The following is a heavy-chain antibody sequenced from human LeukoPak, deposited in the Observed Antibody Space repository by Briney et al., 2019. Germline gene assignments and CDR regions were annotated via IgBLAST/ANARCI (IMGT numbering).Heavy chain of an antibody. Sequence: SETLSLTCAVYGGSFSGYYWSWLRQPPGKGLEWIGEINHSGSTNYNPSLKSRVTISVDTSKNQFSLKLSSVTAADTAVYYCASIAEITSTTLDVWGQGTTVTVSS. CDR3: ASIAEITSTTLDV. CDR2: INHSGST. V-gene: IGHV4-34*01. J-gene: IGHJ6*02. D-gene: IGHD2-2*01. CDR1: GGSFSGYY.